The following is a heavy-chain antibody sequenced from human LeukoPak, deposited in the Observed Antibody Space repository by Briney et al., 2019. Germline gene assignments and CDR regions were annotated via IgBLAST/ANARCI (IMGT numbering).Heavy chain of an antibody. CDR3: ARRDIVVVPASDY. CDR2: ISASGGTT. J-gene: IGHJ4*02. V-gene: IGHV3-23*01. D-gene: IGHD2-2*01. CDR1: GFTFSSYA. Sequence: GGSLRLSCAASGFTFSSYAMSWVRQAPGKGLEWVSAISASGGTTYYADSVKGRFTISRDNSKNTLYLQMNSLRAEDTAVYYCARRDIVVVPASDYWGQGTLVTVSS.